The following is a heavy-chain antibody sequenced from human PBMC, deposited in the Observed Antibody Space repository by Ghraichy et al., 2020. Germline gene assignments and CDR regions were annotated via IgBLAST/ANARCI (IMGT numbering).Heavy chain of an antibody. CDR3: TRDPEYSSSPIYYYGMDV. CDR2: IRSKAYGGTT. V-gene: IGHV3-49*03. J-gene: IGHJ6*02. Sequence: GESLNISCTASGFTFGDYAMSWFRQAPGKELEWVGFIRSKAYGGTTEYAASVKGRFTISRDDSKSIAYLQMNSLKTEDTAVYYCTRDPEYSSSPIYYYGMDVWGQGTTVTVSS. CDR1: GFTFGDYA. D-gene: IGHD6-13*01.